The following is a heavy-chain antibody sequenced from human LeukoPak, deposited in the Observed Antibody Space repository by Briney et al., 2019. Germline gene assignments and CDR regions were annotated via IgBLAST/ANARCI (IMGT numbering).Heavy chain of an antibody. Sequence: SENLSLTCTVSGGSISSSSYYWGWIRQPPGKELEWIGNINYGGSGSTYYNPSLKSRVTISVDTSRSQFSLKLNSVTAADTAVYYCARLPTGYPNWFDPWGQGTLVTVSS. CDR3: ARLPTGYPNWFDP. D-gene: IGHD3-9*01. CDR1: GGSISSSSYY. J-gene: IGHJ5*02. V-gene: IGHV4-39*01. CDR2: INYGGSGST.